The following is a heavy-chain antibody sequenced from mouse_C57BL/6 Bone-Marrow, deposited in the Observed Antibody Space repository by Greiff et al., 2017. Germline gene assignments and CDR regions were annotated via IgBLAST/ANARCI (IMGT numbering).Heavy chain of an antibody. D-gene: IGHD2-1*01. CDR1: GYTFTEYT. V-gene: IGHV1-62-2*01. CDR3: ARHEDNYGNFHWYFDV. CDR2: FYPGSGSI. J-gene: IGHJ1*03. Sequence: QVQLQQPGAELVKPGASVKLSCKASGYTFTEYTIHWVKQRSGQGLEWIGWFYPGSGSIKYNERFKDKATLTADKSSSTVYMELSRLTSEDSAVYFCARHEDNYGNFHWYFDVWGTGTTVTVSS.